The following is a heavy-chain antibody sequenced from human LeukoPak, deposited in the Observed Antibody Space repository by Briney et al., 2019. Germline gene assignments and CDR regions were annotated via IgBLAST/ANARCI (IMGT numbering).Heavy chain of an antibody. CDR1: GFTFSSYG. CDR2: ISYDGNNK. CDR3: AKDGPRGLRYFDWLLVGYGMDV. Sequence: PGRSLRLSCVASGFTFSSYGMHWVRQAPGKGLEWVSVISYDGNNKYYADSVKGRFTISRDNSKNTLYLQMNSLRAEDTAVYYCAKDGPRGLRYFDWLLVGYGMDVWGQGTTVTVSS. D-gene: IGHD3-9*01. V-gene: IGHV3-30*18. J-gene: IGHJ6*02.